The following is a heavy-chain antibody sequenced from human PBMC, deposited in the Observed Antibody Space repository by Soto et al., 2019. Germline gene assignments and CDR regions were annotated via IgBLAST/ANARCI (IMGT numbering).Heavy chain of an antibody. Sequence: GGSLRLSCAASGFTVSTKYMSWVRQAPGKGLEWVSVIYSGGSTYYADSVKGRFTISRHNSKNTLYLQMNSLRAEDTAVYYCAKTAVAGFDYWGQGTLVTVSS. J-gene: IGHJ4*02. CDR2: IYSGGST. D-gene: IGHD6-19*01. V-gene: IGHV3-53*01. CDR3: AKTAVAGFDY. CDR1: GFTVSTKY.